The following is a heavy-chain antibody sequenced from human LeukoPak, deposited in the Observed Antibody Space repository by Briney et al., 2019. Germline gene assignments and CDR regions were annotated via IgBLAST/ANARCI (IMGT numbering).Heavy chain of an antibody. CDR1: GFTFSSYW. V-gene: IGHV3-7*04. Sequence: GGSLRLSCAAPGFTFSSYWMSWVRQAPGKGLEWVANIKQDGSEKYYVDSVKGRFTISRDNAKNSLYLQMNSLRAEDTAVYYCARAIMITFGGVIAHYYYGMDVWGQGTTVTVSS. CDR2: IKQDGSEK. J-gene: IGHJ6*02. CDR3: ARAIMITFGGVIAHYYYGMDV. D-gene: IGHD3-16*02.